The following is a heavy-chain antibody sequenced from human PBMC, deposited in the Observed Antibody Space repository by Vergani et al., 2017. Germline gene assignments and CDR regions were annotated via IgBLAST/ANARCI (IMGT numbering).Heavy chain of an antibody. V-gene: IGHV3-66*01. Sequence: EVQLVESGGGLVQPGGSLRLSCAASGFTVSSNYMSWVRQAPGKGLEWVSVIYSGGSTYYADSVKGRFTISRDNSKNTLYLQMNSLRAEDTAVYYCAREVGSDYYESSGYWTPFDYWGQGTLVTVSS. CDR3: AREVGSDYYESSGYWTPFDY. D-gene: IGHD3-22*01. J-gene: IGHJ4*02. CDR1: GFTVSSNY. CDR2: IYSGGST.